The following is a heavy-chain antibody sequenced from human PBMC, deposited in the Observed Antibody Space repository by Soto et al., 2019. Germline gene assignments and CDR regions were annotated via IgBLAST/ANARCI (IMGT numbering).Heavy chain of an antibody. CDR1: GGSFSGHY. V-gene: IGHV4-34*01. CDR3: ASQRGRIAARGGDY. D-gene: IGHD6-6*01. Sequence: QVQLQQWGAGLLKPSETLSLTCAVYGGSFSGHYWSWIRQPPGKGLEWIGEINHSGSTNYNPSLKSRVTISVDTSKNQSSLKLSSVTAADTAVYYCASQRGRIAARGGDYWGQGTLVTVSS. J-gene: IGHJ4*02. CDR2: INHSGST.